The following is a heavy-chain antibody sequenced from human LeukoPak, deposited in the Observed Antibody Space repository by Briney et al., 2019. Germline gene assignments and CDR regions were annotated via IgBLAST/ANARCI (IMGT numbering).Heavy chain of an antibody. J-gene: IGHJ6*02. V-gene: IGHV4-59*08. CDR3: AKALYSTSSSYYYGMDV. D-gene: IGHD6-13*01. CDR1: GGSISSYF. Sequence: SETLSLTCTVSGGSISSYFWSWIRQPPGKGLEWIGYIYYSGSTNYNPSLKSRVTISVDTSKNQFSLKLNSVTAADTAVYYCAKALYSTSSSYYYGMDVWGQGTTVTVSS. CDR2: IYYSGST.